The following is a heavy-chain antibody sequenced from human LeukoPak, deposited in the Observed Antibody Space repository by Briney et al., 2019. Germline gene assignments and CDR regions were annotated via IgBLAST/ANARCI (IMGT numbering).Heavy chain of an antibody. CDR1: RFTFSSYE. D-gene: IGHD6-19*01. J-gene: IGHJ3*02. V-gene: IGHV3-48*03. CDR3: ARERRSSGWYGAFDM. CDR2: ISSSSSTI. Sequence: GGSLRLSCAASRFTFSSYEMNWVRQAPGKGLEWVSYISSSSSTIYYADSVKGRFTISRDNAKNSLYLQMNSLRAEDTAVYYCARERRSSGWYGAFDMRGQGTMVTVSS.